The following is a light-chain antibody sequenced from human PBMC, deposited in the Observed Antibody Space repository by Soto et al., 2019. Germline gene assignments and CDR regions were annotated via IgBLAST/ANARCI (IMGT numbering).Light chain of an antibody. CDR2: GAS. V-gene: IGKV1-12*01. CDR3: QQSNSFPYT. CDR1: QGISTW. Sequence: DIQMTQSPSSLSASIGDRVTITCRASQGISTWLAWYQQKPGRAPKLLIFGASSLQSGVPSRFSGSGSGTDFALAISSLQPEDFAVYFCQQSNSFPYTFGQGTKLEIK. J-gene: IGKJ2*01.